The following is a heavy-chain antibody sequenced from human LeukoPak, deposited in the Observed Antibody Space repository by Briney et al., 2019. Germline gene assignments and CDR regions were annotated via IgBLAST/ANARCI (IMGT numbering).Heavy chain of an antibody. J-gene: IGHJ4*02. Sequence: GGSLRLSCAASGFTFSSYAMSWVRQAPGKGLEWVSAIIGSGGSTYYADSVKGRFTISRDNSKNPLYLQMNSLRAEDTAVYYCAKGRFGELLSVDYWGQGTLVTVSS. D-gene: IGHD3-10*01. CDR2: IIGSGGST. CDR3: AKGRFGELLSVDY. CDR1: GFTFSSYA. V-gene: IGHV3-23*01.